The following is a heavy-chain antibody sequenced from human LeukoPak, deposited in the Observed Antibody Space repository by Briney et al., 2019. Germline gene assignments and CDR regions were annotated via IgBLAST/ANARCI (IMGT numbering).Heavy chain of an antibody. Sequence: SETLSLTCTVSGGSISSGGYYWSWIRQPPGKGLEWIGYIYHSGSTYYNPSLKSRVTISVDRSKNQFSLKLSSVTAADTAVYYCARISGSGNSPFDYWGQGTLVTVSS. V-gene: IGHV4-30-2*01. CDR2: IYHSGST. J-gene: IGHJ4*02. CDR3: ARISGSGNSPFDY. CDR1: GGSISSGGYY. D-gene: IGHD4-23*01.